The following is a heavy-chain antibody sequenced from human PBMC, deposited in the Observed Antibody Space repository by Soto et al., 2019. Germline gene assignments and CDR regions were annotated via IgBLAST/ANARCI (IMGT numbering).Heavy chain of an antibody. CDR3: ARVPPVVVPATNWFDP. CDR2: IYPGDSDT. J-gene: IGHJ5*02. Sequence: GESLKISCKGSGYTFSTYWIAWVRQMPGKGLEWMGIIYPGDSDTKYSPAFQGQVTISADKSINTAYLQWTSLEASDTAMYYCARVPPVVVPATNWFDPWGQGTLVTVYS. CDR1: GYTFSTYW. V-gene: IGHV5-51*01. D-gene: IGHD2-2*01.